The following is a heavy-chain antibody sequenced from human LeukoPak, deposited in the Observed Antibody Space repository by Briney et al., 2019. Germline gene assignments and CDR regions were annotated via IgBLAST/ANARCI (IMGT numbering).Heavy chain of an antibody. D-gene: IGHD3-9*01. CDR2: IYYSGST. CDR1: GGSISSYY. Sequence: SETLSLTCTVSGGSISSYYWSWIQQPPGKGLEWIGCIYYSGSTNYNPSLKSRVTISVDTSKNQFSLKLSSVTAADTAVYYCARASTHYDILTGYFDPWGQGTLVTVSS. CDR3: ARASTHYDILTGYFDP. V-gene: IGHV4-59*01. J-gene: IGHJ5*02.